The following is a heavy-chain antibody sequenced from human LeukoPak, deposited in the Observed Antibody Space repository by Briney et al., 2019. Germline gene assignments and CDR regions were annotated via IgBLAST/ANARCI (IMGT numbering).Heavy chain of an antibody. J-gene: IGHJ6*02. CDR1: GGTFSSYA. CDR2: IIPILGIA. V-gene: IGHV1-69*04. Sequence: SVKVSCKASGGTFSSYAISGVRQAPGQGREWMGRIIPILGIANYAQKIQGRVTITADKSTSTAYMELSSLRSEDTAVYYCARLLYYYGMDVWGQGTTVTVSS. CDR3: ARLLYYYGMDV.